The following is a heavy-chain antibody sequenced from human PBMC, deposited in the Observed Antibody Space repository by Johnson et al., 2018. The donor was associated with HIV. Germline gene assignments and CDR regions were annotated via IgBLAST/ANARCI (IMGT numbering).Heavy chain of an antibody. V-gene: IGHV3-48*04. J-gene: IGHJ3*02. CDR1: GFTFSSYG. CDR3: SYAFDI. Sequence: EQLVESGGGVVQPGRSLRLSCAASGFTFSSYGMHWVRQAPGKGLEWVSYISSSGSTIYYADSVKGRFTISRDNAKNSLYLQMNSLKTEDTAVYYCSYAFDIWGQGTMVTVSS. CDR2: ISSSGSTI.